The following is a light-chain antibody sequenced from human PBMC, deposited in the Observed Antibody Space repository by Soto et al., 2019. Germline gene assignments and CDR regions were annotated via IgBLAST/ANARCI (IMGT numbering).Light chain of an antibody. Sequence: QSVLTKPPSVSVAPGQRVTISCTGGSSNFGAGYDVHWYQQLPGTAPKLLIYTNTNRPSGVPDRFSGSKSGTSASLAITGLQAEDEANYYCQFYNNSLSREVFGAGTNVTVL. CDR3: QFYNNSLSREV. CDR1: SSNFGAGYD. CDR2: TNT. V-gene: IGLV1-40*01. J-gene: IGLJ1*01.